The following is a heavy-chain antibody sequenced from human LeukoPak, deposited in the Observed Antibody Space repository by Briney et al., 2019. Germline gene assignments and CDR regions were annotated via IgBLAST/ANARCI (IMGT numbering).Heavy chain of an antibody. J-gene: IGHJ4*02. CDR3: AKDRDTAMEIDY. Sequence: GRSLRLSCAASGFSFSSYGMHWVRQAPGKGLEWVAVIWYDGSKEYYADSVKGRFTISRDNSKNTLYLQMNSLGAEDTAVYYCAKDRDTAMEIDYWGQGTLVTVSS. CDR1: GFSFSSYG. CDR2: IWYDGSKE. D-gene: IGHD5-18*01. V-gene: IGHV3-33*06.